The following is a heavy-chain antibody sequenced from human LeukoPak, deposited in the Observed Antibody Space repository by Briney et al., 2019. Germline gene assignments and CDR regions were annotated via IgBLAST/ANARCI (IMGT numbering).Heavy chain of an antibody. Sequence: ASVKVSCKASGYSFTTYNMHWVRQAPGQGLEWMGWINPDSGGTNYAQQFQGRVTMTRDTSISTAYLQWSSLKASDTAMYYCARHYRYRSSTSCYPHYFDYWGQGTLVTVSS. D-gene: IGHD2-2*01. CDR2: INPDSGGT. CDR1: GYSFTTYN. J-gene: IGHJ4*02. V-gene: IGHV1-2*02. CDR3: ARHYRYRSSTSCYPHYFDY.